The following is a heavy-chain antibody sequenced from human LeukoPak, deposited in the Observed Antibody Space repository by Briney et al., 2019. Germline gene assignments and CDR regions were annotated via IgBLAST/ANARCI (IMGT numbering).Heavy chain of an antibody. CDR3: AANPLY. J-gene: IGHJ4*02. CDR1: GFTFSNTW. Sequence: PGGSLRLSCAASGFTFSNTWMSWVRQAPGKGLEWVGRIKTKNDGETTNYAAPVKGRITISRDDSKNTLYLLMNSLRIEDKAVYYSAANPLYWGQGTLVIVSS. CDR2: IKTKNDGETT. V-gene: IGHV3-15*01.